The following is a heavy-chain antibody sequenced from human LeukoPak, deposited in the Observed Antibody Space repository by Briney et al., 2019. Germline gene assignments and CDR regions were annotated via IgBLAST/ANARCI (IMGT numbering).Heavy chain of an antibody. J-gene: IGHJ4*02. V-gene: IGHV4-39*01. CDR2: IYYSGST. D-gene: IGHD2-15*01. Sequence: SETLSLTCTVSGGSISSSSYYWGWIRQPPGKGPEWIGSIYYSGSTYYNPSLKSRVTISVDTSKNQFSLKLSSVTAADTAVYYCARRPVVVAATQFDYWGQGTLVTVSS. CDR1: GGSISSSSYY. CDR3: ARRPVVVAATQFDY.